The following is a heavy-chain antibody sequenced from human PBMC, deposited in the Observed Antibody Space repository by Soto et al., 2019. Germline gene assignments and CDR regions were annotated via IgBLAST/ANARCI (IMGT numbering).Heavy chain of an antibody. Sequence: SETLSLTCTVSGGSITNYYWSWIRQPPGKGLEWIGFIYYSGSTSYNPSLKSRVSISVDTSKNQFSLKLSSVTAEDTAVYYCARQVTTIYYYFDDWGQGALVTVSS. CDR3: ARQVTTIYYYFDD. J-gene: IGHJ4*02. CDR2: IYYSGST. V-gene: IGHV4-59*08. D-gene: IGHD5-12*01. CDR1: GGSITNYY.